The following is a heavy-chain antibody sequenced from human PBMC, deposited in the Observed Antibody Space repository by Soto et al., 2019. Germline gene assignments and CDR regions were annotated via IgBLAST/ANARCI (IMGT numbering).Heavy chain of an antibody. D-gene: IGHD3-22*01. J-gene: IGHJ4*02. CDR1: GFSFNSSA. CDR3: AKDGVPIIRGYPNPDY. CDR2: IGGSGGST. V-gene: IGHV3-23*01. Sequence: SLRLACAASGFSFNSSAMTWVRPAPGKGLEWVSAIGGSGGSTYYADSVKGRFTFSRDNSKNTLYLQMNSVRAEDTAVYYCAKDGVPIIRGYPNPDYWGQGTLVTVSS.